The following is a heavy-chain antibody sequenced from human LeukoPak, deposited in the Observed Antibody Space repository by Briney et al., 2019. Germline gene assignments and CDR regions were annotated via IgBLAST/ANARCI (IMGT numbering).Heavy chain of an antibody. Sequence: GGSLRLSCAASGFTFSSYAMYWVRQAPGKGLEYVSAISSDGGSTSYANSVKGRFTISRDNSKNTLYLQMGSLRAEDMAVYYCARVGSGYYTDYWGQRTLVTVSS. V-gene: IGHV3-64*01. D-gene: IGHD3-3*01. CDR1: GFTFSSYA. CDR3: ARVGSGYYTDY. J-gene: IGHJ4*02. CDR2: ISSDGGST.